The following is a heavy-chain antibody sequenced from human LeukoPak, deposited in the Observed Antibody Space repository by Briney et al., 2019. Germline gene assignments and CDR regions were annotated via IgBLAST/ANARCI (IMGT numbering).Heavy chain of an antibody. Sequence: GGSLRLSCAASGFTFSSYAMSWVRQAPGKGLEWVATIKEDGSEKYYVDSVKGRFTISRDNAKNSLELQMNSLRAEDTAVYYCARGNTCGNWGQGTLVTVSS. J-gene: IGHJ4*02. V-gene: IGHV3-7*01. CDR3: ARGNTCGN. CDR1: GFTFSSYA. CDR2: IKEDGSEK. D-gene: IGHD1/OR15-1a*01.